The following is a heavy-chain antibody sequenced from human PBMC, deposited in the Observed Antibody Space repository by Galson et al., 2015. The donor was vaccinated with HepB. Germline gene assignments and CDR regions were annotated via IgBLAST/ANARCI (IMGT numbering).Heavy chain of an antibody. CDR2: IDPSDSYT. J-gene: IGHJ3*02. D-gene: IGHD6-13*01. CDR3: ARIVYSSSWPFDYWGQGTLGLRTIDAFDI. Sequence: QSGAEVKKPGESLRISCKGSGYSFTSYWITWVRQMPGKGLEWMGRIDPSDSYTNYSPSFQGHVTISADKSITTAYLQWSSLKASDTAIYYCARIVYSSSWPFDYWGQGTLGLRTIDAFDIWGQGTMVTVSS. V-gene: IGHV5-10-1*01. CDR1: GYSFTSYW.